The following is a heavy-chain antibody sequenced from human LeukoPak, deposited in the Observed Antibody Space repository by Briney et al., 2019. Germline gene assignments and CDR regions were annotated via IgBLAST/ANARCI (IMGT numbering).Heavy chain of an antibody. J-gene: IGHJ4*02. CDR2: ISYDGSNK. CDR1: GFTFSSYE. V-gene: IGHV3-30*04. Sequence: GGSLRLSCAASGFTFSSYEMNWVRQAPGKGLEWVAVISYDGSNKYYADSVKGRFTISRDNSKNTLYLQMNSLRAEDTAVYYCARDPYPTTVTTVAFDYWGQGTLVTVSS. D-gene: IGHD4-17*01. CDR3: ARDPYPTTVTTVAFDY.